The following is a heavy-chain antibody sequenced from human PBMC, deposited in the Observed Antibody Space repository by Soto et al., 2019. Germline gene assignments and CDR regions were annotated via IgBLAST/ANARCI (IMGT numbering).Heavy chain of an antibody. CDR3: ARDGELFELEAGWLQPYYFDY. Sequence: ASETLSLTCAVYGGPFSGYYWSWIRQPPGKGLEWIGEINHSGSTNYNPSLKSRVTISVDTSKNQFSLKLSSVTAEDTAVYYCARDGELFELEAGWLQPYYFDYWGQGTLVTVSS. J-gene: IGHJ4*02. V-gene: IGHV4-34*01. CDR1: GGPFSGYY. D-gene: IGHD1-7*01. CDR2: INHSGST.